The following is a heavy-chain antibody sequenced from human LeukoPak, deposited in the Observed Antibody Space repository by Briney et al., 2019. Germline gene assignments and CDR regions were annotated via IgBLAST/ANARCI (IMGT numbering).Heavy chain of an antibody. CDR1: GGSISSSSYY. D-gene: IGHD3-10*01. V-gene: IGHV4-61*02. CDR3: AREGYYYGSGPASGFDY. J-gene: IGHJ4*02. Sequence: PSETLSLTCTVSGGSISSSSYYWSWIRQPAGKGLEWIGRIYTSGSTNYNPSLKSRVTISVDTSKNQFSLKLSSVTAADTAVYYCAREGYYYGSGPASGFDYWGQGTLVTVSS. CDR2: IYTSGST.